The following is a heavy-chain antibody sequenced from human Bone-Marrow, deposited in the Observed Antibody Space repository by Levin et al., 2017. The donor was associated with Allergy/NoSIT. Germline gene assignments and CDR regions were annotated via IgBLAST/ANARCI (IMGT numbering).Heavy chain of an antibody. V-gene: IGHV3-23*01. Sequence: GESLKISCAASGFTFSTYAMSWVRQAPGKGLEWVSSISKTGINTHYADSVKGRFIISRDNSKNTLYLQKNSLRAEDTAIYFCAKDTLITMAGGFYQYHGMDVWGHGTTVTVSS. D-gene: IGHD6-19*01. CDR1: GFTFSTYA. J-gene: IGHJ6*02. CDR3: AKDTLITMAGGFYQYHGMDV. CDR2: ISKTGINT.